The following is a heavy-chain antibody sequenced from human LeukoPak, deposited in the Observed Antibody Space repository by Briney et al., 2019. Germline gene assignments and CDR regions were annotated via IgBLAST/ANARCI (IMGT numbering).Heavy chain of an antibody. Sequence: SETLSLTCAVYGGSFSGYYWSWIRQPPGKGLEWIGEINHSGSTNYNPSLKSRLTMSVDTSKSQFSLNLTSVTAADTAVYYCARGKGSYARSGPRRFDYWGQGTLDTVS. V-gene: IGHV4-34*01. CDR3: ARGKGSYARSGPRRFDY. D-gene: IGHD3-22*01. CDR2: INHSGST. J-gene: IGHJ4*02. CDR1: GGSFSGYY.